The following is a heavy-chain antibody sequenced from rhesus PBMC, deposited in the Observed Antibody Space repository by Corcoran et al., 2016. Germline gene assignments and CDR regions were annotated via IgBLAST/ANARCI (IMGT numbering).Heavy chain of an antibody. CDR1: AASISRSHW. J-gene: IGHJ4*01. Sequence: QVRLQESGPAVAKPSETLSLTCSVSAASISRSHWLAWLRPSPGKGLEWIGAISGSGGFSEYRPSLKSRVTISIDTSKNQFSLELNTWTAADTAVYYCARHEYGKPSGFDYWGQGVRVTVSS. CDR2: ISGSGGFS. V-gene: IGHV4-93*02. CDR3: ARHEYGKPSGFDY. D-gene: IGHD4-23*01.